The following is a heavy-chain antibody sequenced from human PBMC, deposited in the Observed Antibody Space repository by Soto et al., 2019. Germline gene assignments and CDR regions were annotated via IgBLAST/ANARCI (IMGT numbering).Heavy chain of an antibody. J-gene: IGHJ4*02. D-gene: IGHD2-15*01. CDR1: GYTFTSYA. CDR3: ARVRGGYCSGGGCYLDY. CDR2: INAGNGNT. V-gene: IGHV1-3*01. Sequence: QVQLVQSGAEVKKPGASGKVSCKASGYTFTSYAMHWVRQAPGQRLEWMGWINAGNGNTKYSQKFQGRVTITRDTAASTAYMELSSMRSEDTAVYYCARVRGGYCSGGGCYLDYWGQGTLVTDSS.